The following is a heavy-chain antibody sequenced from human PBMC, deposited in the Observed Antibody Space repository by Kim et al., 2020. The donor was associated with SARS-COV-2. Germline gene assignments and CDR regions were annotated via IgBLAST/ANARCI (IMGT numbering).Heavy chain of an antibody. D-gene: IGHD3-10*01. V-gene: IGHV3-48*02. J-gene: IGHJ3*02. CDR3: ARDEGSYYNLAFDI. Sequence: ADSVKGRFTISRDNAKNSLYLQMNSLRDEDTAVYYCARDEGSYYNLAFDIWGQGTMVTVSS.